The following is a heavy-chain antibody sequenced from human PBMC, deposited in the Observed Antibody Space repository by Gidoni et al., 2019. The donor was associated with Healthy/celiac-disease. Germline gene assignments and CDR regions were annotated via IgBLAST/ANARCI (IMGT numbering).Heavy chain of an antibody. CDR3: ARLTREEGGSCIDY. J-gene: IGHJ4*02. V-gene: IGHV4-39*01. D-gene: IGHD2-15*01. Sequence: STYYNPSLKSRVTISVDTSKNQFSLKLSSVTAADTAVYYCARLTREEGGSCIDYWGQGTLVTVSS. CDR2: ST.